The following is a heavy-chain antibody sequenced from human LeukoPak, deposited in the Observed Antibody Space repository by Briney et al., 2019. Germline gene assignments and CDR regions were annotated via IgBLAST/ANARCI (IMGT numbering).Heavy chain of an antibody. J-gene: IGHJ4*02. CDR1: GFTFSSYS. D-gene: IGHD5-18*01. V-gene: IGHV3-21*01. Sequence: PGGSLRLSCAASGFTFSSYSMNWVRRAPGKGLEWVASISNSSSYIYYADSVKGRFTISRDNAKNSLYLQMNSLRAEDTAVYYCARGQGYSYGNEEYWGQGTLVTVSS. CDR3: ARGQGYSYGNEEY. CDR2: ISNSSSYI.